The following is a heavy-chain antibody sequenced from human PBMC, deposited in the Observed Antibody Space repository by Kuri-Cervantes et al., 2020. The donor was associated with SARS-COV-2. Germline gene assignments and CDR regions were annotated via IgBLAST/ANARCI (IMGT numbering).Heavy chain of an antibody. CDR3: ARDYDSSGHMLDY. V-gene: IGHV3-30*04. CDR2: ISYDGSNK. J-gene: IGHJ4*02. Sequence: GGSLRLSCAASGFTFSSYAMHWVRQAPGKGLEWATVISYDGSNKYYADSVKGRFTISRDNSKNTLYLQMNSLRAEETAVYYCARDYDSSGHMLDYWGQGTLVTVSS. CDR1: GFTFSSYA. D-gene: IGHD3-22*01.